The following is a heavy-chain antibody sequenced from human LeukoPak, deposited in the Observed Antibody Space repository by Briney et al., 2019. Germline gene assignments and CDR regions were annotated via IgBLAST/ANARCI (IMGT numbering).Heavy chain of an antibody. Sequence: GGSLRLSCAASGFTFSSYAMSWVRQAPGKGLEWVANIKQDGSEKYYVDSVKGRFTISRDNAKNSLYLQMNSLRAEDTAVYYCARVVVVYFDYWGQGTLVTVSS. CDR2: IKQDGSEK. J-gene: IGHJ4*02. V-gene: IGHV3-7*03. CDR1: GFTFSSYA. D-gene: IGHD2-15*01. CDR3: ARVVVVYFDY.